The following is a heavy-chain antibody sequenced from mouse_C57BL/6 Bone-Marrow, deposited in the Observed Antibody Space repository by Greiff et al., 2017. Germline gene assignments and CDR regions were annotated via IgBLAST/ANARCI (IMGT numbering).Heavy chain of an antibody. D-gene: IGHD1-1*01. CDR2: IYPRSGNT. Sequence: QVQLQQSGAELARPGASVKLSCKASGYTFTSYGISWVKQRTGQGLEWIGEIYPRSGNTYYNEKFKGKATLTADKSSSTAYMELRSLTSEDSAVYFCATPYCGSSLYAMDYWGQGTSVTVSS. V-gene: IGHV1-81*01. J-gene: IGHJ4*01. CDR3: ATPYCGSSLYAMDY. CDR1: GYTFTSYG.